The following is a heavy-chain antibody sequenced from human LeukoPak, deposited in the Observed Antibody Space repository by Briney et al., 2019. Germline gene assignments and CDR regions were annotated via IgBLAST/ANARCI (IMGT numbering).Heavy chain of an antibody. J-gene: IGHJ4*02. CDR2: IRSKAASYAT. CDR3: SPSYCISSSCYQY. D-gene: IGHD2-2*01. V-gene: IGHV3-73*01. CDR1: GSTFSSYG. Sequence: GGSLRLSCAASGSTFSSYGMSWVRQAPGKGLEWVGRIRSKAASYATAYAASVKGRFTISRDDSKNTAYLQMNSLKTEDTAVYYCSPSYCISSSCYQYWGQGTLVTVSS.